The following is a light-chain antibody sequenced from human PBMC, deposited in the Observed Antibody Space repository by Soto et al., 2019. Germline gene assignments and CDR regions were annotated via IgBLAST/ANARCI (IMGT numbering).Light chain of an antibody. Sequence: DIVLTQSPGTLSLSPGERATLSCRASQSVSSSFLAWYQQKPGQAPRLLIYGASIRATGIPDRFSGSGSGTDFTLTISSLEPEDFAVYYWQQYDNSPLTFGQGTKVEIK. J-gene: IGKJ1*01. CDR3: QQYDNSPLT. CDR2: GAS. CDR1: QSVSSSF. V-gene: IGKV3-20*01.